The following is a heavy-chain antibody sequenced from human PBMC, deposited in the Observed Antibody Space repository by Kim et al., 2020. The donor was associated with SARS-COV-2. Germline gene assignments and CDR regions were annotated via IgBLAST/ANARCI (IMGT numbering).Heavy chain of an antibody. CDR1: GFTFSSYA. D-gene: IGHD6-13*01. CDR3: AKFGGLPARSYSSSWYRDY. Sequence: GGSLRLSCAASGFTFSSYAMSWVRQAPGKGLEWVSAISGSGGSTYYADSVKGRFTISRDNSKNTLYLQMNSLRAEDTAVYYCAKFGGLPARSYSSSWYRDYWGQGTLVTVSS. V-gene: IGHV3-23*01. CDR2: ISGSGGST. J-gene: IGHJ4*02.